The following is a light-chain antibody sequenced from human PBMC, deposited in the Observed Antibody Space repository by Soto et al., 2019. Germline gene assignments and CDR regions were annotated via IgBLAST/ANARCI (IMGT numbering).Light chain of an antibody. CDR2: GVS. V-gene: IGLV2-14*01. CDR1: RNDVGLYNY. J-gene: IGLJ1*01. CDR3: TSYTTTTLEV. Sequence: QSALTQPASVSASPGQSITISCTGTRNDVGLYNYVSWYQHYPGNAPKLIIYGVSDRPSGVSNRFSGSKSGNTASLTISGLQAEDEADYYCTSYTTTTLEVFGTGTKLTVL.